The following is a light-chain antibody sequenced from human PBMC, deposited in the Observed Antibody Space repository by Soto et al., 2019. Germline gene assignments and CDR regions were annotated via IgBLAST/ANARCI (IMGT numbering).Light chain of an antibody. CDR3: ATWDSSLSVYV. Sequence: QSARTQPPSVSAAPGQKVTISCSGSSSNIGKNYVSWYQQVPGTAPKLLIYENNNRRSGIADRFSGSKSGTSATLGITGLQTGDEADYYCATWDSSLSVYVFGTGTKVTVL. J-gene: IGLJ1*01. CDR1: SSNIGKNY. V-gene: IGLV1-51*02. CDR2: ENN.